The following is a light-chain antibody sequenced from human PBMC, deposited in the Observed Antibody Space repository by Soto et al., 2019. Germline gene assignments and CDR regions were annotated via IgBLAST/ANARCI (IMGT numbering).Light chain of an antibody. Sequence: EIVLTQSPGTLSLSPGERATLSCRASQSVSSSYLAWYQQKPGQAPRLLIYGASSRATGIPDRFSGSGSGTDFTLTISRLEPEDFAVYYWQQYGSSRTFGQGPKGEIK. CDR1: QSVSSSY. V-gene: IGKV3-20*01. CDR2: GAS. J-gene: IGKJ1*01. CDR3: QQYGSSRT.